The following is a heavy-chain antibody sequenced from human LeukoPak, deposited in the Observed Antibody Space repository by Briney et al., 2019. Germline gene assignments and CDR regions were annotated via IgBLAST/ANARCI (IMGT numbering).Heavy chain of an antibody. CDR1: GGSISSYY. V-gene: IGHV4-59*01. CDR3: ARDEHGDFQGFDY. CDR2: IYYSGST. J-gene: IGHJ4*02. Sequence: SETLSLTCTVSGGSISSYYWSWIRQPPGKGLEWIGYIYYSGSTYYNPSLKSRVTLSLDTSKSQFALKMTSVIAADTAVYYCARDEHGDFQGFDYWGQGTRVTVSS. D-gene: IGHD4-17*01.